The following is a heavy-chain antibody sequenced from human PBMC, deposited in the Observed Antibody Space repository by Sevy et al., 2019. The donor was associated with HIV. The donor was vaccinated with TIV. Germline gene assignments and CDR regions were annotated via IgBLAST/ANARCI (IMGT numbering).Heavy chain of an antibody. Sequence: GGSLRLSCAASGFTFSTYGMHWVRQAPRKGLEWVAVIWFDGSNTYYADSVKGRFTISRDIAKNTLHLQMNSLRAEDTAVYYCARDLEFYDYGDYGPAFMPDYWGQGTLVTVSS. V-gene: IGHV3-33*01. CDR3: ARDLEFYDYGDYGPAFMPDY. D-gene: IGHD4-17*01. J-gene: IGHJ4*02. CDR1: GFTFSTYG. CDR2: IWFDGSNT.